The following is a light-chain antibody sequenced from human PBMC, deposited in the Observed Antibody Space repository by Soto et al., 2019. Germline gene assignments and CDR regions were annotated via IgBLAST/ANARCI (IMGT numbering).Light chain of an antibody. CDR3: QQFDNVPLT. Sequence: DTQMTHSPSSLSASVGDRVTITCQASRDITDYLNWYQQKPGKAPKLLIYDASNLETGVPSRFSGSGSGTDFTLTITSLQPEDIATYYCQQFDNVPLTFGGGTKVDIK. J-gene: IGKJ4*01. CDR2: DAS. CDR1: RDITDY. V-gene: IGKV1-33*01.